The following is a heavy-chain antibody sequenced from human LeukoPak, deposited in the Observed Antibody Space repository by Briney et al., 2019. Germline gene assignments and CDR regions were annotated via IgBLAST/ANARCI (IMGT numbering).Heavy chain of an antibody. V-gene: IGHV1-18*01. CDR2: ISSNSDNT. J-gene: IGHJ4*02. Sequence: ASVNVSCKATGYTFTSYGISWVRQAPGQGLEWMGWISSNSDNTNYAQKLQGRVAMTTDTSTSTACMELRSLRSDDTALYFCARAWGSIKVIADYWGQGTLVTVSS. CDR3: ARAWGSIKVIADY. CDR1: GYTFTSYG. D-gene: IGHD7-27*01.